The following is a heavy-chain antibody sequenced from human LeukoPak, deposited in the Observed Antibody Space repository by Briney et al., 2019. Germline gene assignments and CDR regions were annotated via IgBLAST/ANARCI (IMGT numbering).Heavy chain of an antibody. V-gene: IGHV4-4*07. CDR1: GGSISSGY. J-gene: IGHJ4*02. Sequence: SETLSLTCTVSGGSISSGYWMWLRQPAGKGLEWIGRIYTSGGTRYNPSLRGRVTMSAVTSKNQSSLKLSSVTAADTAVYYCARGIRVTASLLSVGFYFDDWGQGTLVTVSS. CDR3: ARGIRVTASLLSVGFYFDD. CDR2: IYTSGGT. D-gene: IGHD2-21*02.